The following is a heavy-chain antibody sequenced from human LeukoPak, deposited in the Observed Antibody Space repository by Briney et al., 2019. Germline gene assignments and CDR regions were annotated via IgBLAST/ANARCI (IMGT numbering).Heavy chain of an antibody. J-gene: IGHJ4*02. Sequence: GASVTVSCKASDYTFSSYAINWVRQAPGQGLEWMGWISPHNDNTNYAQNLQGRVTMTTDTFTSTAYMELRSLRSDDTAMYYCARHLFPPGRTTGATNPFDYWGQGTLVTVSS. CDR1: DYTFSSYA. V-gene: IGHV1-18*01. D-gene: IGHD1-1*01. CDR2: ISPHNDNT. CDR3: ARHLFPPGRTTGATNPFDY.